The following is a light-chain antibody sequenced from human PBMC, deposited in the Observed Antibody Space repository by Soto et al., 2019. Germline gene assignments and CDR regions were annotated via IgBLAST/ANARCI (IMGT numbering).Light chain of an antibody. CDR3: QQYNSYSAWT. CDR2: GAS. Sequence: DIQMTQSPSAMSASVGDRVTITCRASQAISHYLAWFHQRPGKVPKRLIYGASTLESGVPSRFSGSGSGTDFTLTISSLQPEDFGTYYCQQYNSYSAWTFGQGTKVDIK. CDR1: QAISHY. J-gene: IGKJ1*01. V-gene: IGKV1-17*03.